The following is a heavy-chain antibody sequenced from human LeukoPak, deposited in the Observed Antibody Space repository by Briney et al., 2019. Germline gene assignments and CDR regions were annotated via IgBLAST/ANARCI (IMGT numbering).Heavy chain of an antibody. Sequence: GGSLRLSCAASGFTFSNYWMSWVRQAPGKGLEWVANIKEDGREKYYVDSVKGRFTISRDNAKNSLYLQMNSLSVDDTAVHYCAASRIQLWNNHNYWGQGTLVTVSS. V-gene: IGHV3-7*01. CDR3: AASRIQLWNNHNY. CDR2: IKEDGREK. D-gene: IGHD5-18*01. J-gene: IGHJ4*02. CDR1: GFTFSNYW.